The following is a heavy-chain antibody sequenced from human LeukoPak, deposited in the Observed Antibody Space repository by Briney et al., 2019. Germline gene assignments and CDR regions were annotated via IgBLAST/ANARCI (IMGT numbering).Heavy chain of an antibody. CDR3: AKDAVPAAIPTFDY. CDR2: IRYDGSNK. J-gene: IGHJ4*02. V-gene: IGHV3-30*02. Sequence: PGESLKISCVASGFTFSSYGMHWVRQAPGKGLEWVAFIRYDGSNKYYADSVKGRFTISRDNSKNTLYLQMNSLRAEDTAVYYCAKDAVPAAIPTFDYRGQGTLVTVSS. CDR1: GFTFSSYG. D-gene: IGHD2-2*02.